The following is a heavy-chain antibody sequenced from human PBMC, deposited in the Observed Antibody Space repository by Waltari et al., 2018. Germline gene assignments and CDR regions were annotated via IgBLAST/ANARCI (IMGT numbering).Heavy chain of an antibody. Sequence: EVQLLESGGGLVQPGGSLRLSCAPSGFTFSSYTMGWVRRAPGKGVEWVSAISGSGGSTYYADSVKGRFTLSRDNSKNTLYLQMNSLRADDTAVYYCAKDDFSQWELHTNWGQGTLVTVSS. CDR1: GFTFSSYT. CDR2: ISGSGGST. D-gene: IGHD1-26*01. CDR3: AKDDFSQWELHTN. V-gene: IGHV3-23*01. J-gene: IGHJ4*02.